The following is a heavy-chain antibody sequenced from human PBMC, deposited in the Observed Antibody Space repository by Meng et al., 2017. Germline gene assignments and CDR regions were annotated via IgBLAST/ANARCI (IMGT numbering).Heavy chain of an antibody. J-gene: IGHJ6*02. CDR3: ARVPPMRVARDLTVTTRPMDV. CDR2: LSGGGFTT. V-gene: IGHV3-23*01. CDR1: GFSFSSYA. Sequence: GESLKISCAASGFSFSSYAMSWVRRAPGKGLEWLAALSGGGFTTYYADSVKGRFTISRHNSKNTLYLQVNSLRAEDTAVYYCARVPPMRVARDLTVTTRPMDVWGQGTTVTVSS. D-gene: IGHD4-17*01.